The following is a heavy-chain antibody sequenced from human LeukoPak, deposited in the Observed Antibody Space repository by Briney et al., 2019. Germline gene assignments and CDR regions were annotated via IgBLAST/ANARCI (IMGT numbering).Heavy chain of an antibody. J-gene: IGHJ4*02. CDR3: ARESIAAPRLDY. CDR2: ISPSGGST. V-gene: IGHV1-46*01. CDR1: GYTFTSYY. Sequence: ASVKVSCKASGYTFTSYYMHWVRQAPGQGLEWMGIISPSGGSTSYAQKFQGRVTMTRDMSTSTVYMELSSLRSEDTAVYYCARESIAAPRLDYWGQGTLVTVSS. D-gene: IGHD6-6*01.